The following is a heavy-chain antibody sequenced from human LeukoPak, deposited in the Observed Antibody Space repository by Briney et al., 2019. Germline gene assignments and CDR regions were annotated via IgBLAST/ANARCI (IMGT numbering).Heavy chain of an antibody. CDR1: GFTFDDYA. CDR3: AKDTDGAAAGTTWGH. CDR2: ISWNSGSI. J-gene: IGHJ4*02. V-gene: IGHV3-9*01. Sequence: PGGSLRLSCAASGFTFDDYAMHWVRQAPGKGLEWVSGISWNSGSIGYADSVKGRFTISRDNAKNSLYLQMNSLGAEDTALYYCAKDTDGAAAGTTWGHWGQGTLVTVSS. D-gene: IGHD6-13*01.